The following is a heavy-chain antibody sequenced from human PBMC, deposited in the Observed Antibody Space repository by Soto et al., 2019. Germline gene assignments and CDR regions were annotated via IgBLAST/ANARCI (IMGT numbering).Heavy chain of an antibody. J-gene: IGHJ4*02. CDR3: VRQEGYWGPICY. CDR1: GGSANSDTYY. V-gene: IGHV4-39*01. D-gene: IGHD2-15*01. CDR2: IYYSGTT. Sequence: SETLSLTCSVSGGSANSDTYYWGWIRQPPGKGLEYIGTIYYSGTTYYNPPLKSRVTISLDSSKNQFSLKLTSVTAADTAVYHCVRQEGYWGPICYWGQGTRFTVSS.